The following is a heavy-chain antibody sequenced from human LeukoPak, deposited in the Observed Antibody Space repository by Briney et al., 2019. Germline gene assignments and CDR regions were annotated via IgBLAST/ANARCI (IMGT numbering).Heavy chain of an antibody. CDR1: GGSISSYY. CDR3: AVTGAAAGRDY. J-gene: IGHJ4*02. V-gene: IGHV4-59*12. CDR2: IYYSGST. D-gene: IGHD6-13*01. Sequence: TSETLSLTCTVSGGSISSYYWSWIRQPPGKGLEWIGYIYYSGSTNYNPSLKSRVTISVDTSKNQFSLKLSSVTAADTAVYYCAVTGAAAGRDYWGQGTLVTVSS.